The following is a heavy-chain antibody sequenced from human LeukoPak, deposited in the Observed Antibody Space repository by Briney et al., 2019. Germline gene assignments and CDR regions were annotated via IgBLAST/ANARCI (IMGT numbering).Heavy chain of an antibody. CDR2: TNVHNGNI. J-gene: IGHJ5*02. D-gene: IGHD3-9*01. V-gene: IGHV1-18*01. CDR1: GYTFSDYG. Sequence: ASVKVSCKASGYTFSDYGITWVRQAPGQGLEWMGWTNVHNGNINYAQKFQGRISMTTDTSTTTAFMELRSLRSDDTPVYYCARGIEGYDVLTGYYPWGQGTLVTVSS. CDR3: ARGIEGYDVLTGYYP.